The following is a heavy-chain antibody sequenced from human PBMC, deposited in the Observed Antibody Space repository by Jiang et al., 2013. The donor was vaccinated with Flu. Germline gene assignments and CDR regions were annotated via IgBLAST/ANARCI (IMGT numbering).Heavy chain of an antibody. V-gene: IGHV4-59*01. CDR2: SITVGAP. Sequence: INSYYWSWIRQPQGRDWSGLGISITVGAPTXTPSLKSRVTISVDTSKNQFSLKLSSVTAADTAVYYCASTIQLWLNDAFDIWGQGTMVTVSS. J-gene: IGHJ3*02. CDR1: INSYY. D-gene: IGHD5-18*01. CDR3: ASTIQLWLNDAFDI.